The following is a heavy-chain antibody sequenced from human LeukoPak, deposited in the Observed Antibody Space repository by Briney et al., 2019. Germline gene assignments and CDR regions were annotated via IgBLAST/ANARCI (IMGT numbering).Heavy chain of an antibody. D-gene: IGHD6-13*01. J-gene: IGHJ4*02. CDR2: IKTDGSIT. CDR1: GFSFSVYW. V-gene: IGHV3-74*01. CDR3: AKDQAPGIAAAGAFDY. Sequence: PGGSLRLSCAASGFSFSVYWMHWVRHAPGKGPVWVSRIKTDGSITDYADSVKGRFTISRDNAKNTLYLQMNSLRAEDTAVYYCAKDQAPGIAAAGAFDYWGQGTLVTVSS.